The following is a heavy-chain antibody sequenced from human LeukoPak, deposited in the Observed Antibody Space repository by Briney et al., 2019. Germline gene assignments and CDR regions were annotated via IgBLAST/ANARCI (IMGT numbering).Heavy chain of an antibody. CDR2: ISYDGSNK. J-gene: IGHJ4*02. CDR3: AREIVVVVAEHFDY. V-gene: IGHV3-30*04. Sequence: SGRSLRLSCAASGFTFSSYAMHWVRQAPGKGLEWVAVISYDGSNKYYADFVKGRFTISRDNSKNTLYLQMNSLRAEDTAVYYCAREIVVVVAEHFDYWGQGTLVTVSS. CDR1: GFTFSSYA. D-gene: IGHD2-15*01.